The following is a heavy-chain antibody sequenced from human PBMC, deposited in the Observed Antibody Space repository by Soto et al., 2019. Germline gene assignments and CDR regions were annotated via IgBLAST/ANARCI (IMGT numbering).Heavy chain of an antibody. CDR3: GRRRGNGYDES. J-gene: IGHJ5*02. D-gene: IGHD5-18*01. Sequence: QVQLQESGPGLVKPSQTLSLTCIVSGDSLNTGDYYWTWFRQHPGKGLEFIGYTYYSDSTYYNPTLKSRVALSEDKSKNQFSLKLSSVTAADTALYYCGRRRGNGYDESWGQGTLVTVSS. CDR1: GDSLNTGDYY. V-gene: IGHV4-31*03. CDR2: TYYSDST.